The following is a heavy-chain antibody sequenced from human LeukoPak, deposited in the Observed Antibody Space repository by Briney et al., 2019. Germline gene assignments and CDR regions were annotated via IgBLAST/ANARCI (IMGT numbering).Heavy chain of an antibody. Sequence: SQTLSLTCTVSGGSLSSGSYYWSWIRQPAGKGLEWIGRIYTSGSTNYNPSLKSRVTISVDTAKNQFSLKLSSVTAADTAVYYCAVGYDCWSGPYYLDYWGQGTLVTVSS. CDR2: IYTSGST. V-gene: IGHV4-61*02. CDR3: AVGYDCWSGPYYLDY. D-gene: IGHD3-3*01. J-gene: IGHJ4*02. CDR1: GGSLSSGSYY.